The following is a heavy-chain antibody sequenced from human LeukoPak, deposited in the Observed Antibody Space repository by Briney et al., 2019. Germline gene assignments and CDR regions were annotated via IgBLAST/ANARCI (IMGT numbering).Heavy chain of an antibody. D-gene: IGHD2-2*01. J-gene: IGHJ6*02. CDR3: ARDPTTSCYPDPVCYYYGMDV. CDR1: GGSFSGYY. Sequence: SETLSLTCAVYGGSFSGYYWSWIRQPPGKGLEWIGEINHSGSTNYNPSLKSRVTISVDTSKNQFSLKLSSVTAADTAVYYCARDPTTSCYPDPVCYYYGMDVWGQGTTVTVSS. V-gene: IGHV4-34*01. CDR2: INHSGST.